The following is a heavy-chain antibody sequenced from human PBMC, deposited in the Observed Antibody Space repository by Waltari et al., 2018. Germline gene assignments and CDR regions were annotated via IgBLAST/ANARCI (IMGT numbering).Heavy chain of an antibody. J-gene: IGHJ4*02. CDR3: ARLEMHDSSGYYYERHIGY. D-gene: IGHD3-22*01. CDR2: IYPGDSDT. Sequence: EVQLVQSGAEVKKPGESLKISCKGSGYSFTSYWIGWVRQMPGKGLEWMGIIYPGDSDTRYSPAFQGQVTISADKSISTAYLQWSSLKASDTAMYYCARLEMHDSSGYYYERHIGYWGQGTLVTVSS. CDR1: GYSFTSYW. V-gene: IGHV5-51*01.